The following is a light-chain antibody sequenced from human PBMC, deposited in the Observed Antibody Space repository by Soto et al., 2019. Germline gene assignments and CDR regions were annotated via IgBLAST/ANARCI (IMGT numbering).Light chain of an antibody. CDR1: SSNIGAGYD. V-gene: IGLV1-40*01. CDR2: GNN. CDR3: SSFSSITREV. Sequence: QPVLTQPPSVSGAPGQRVTISCTGSSSNIGAGYDVHWYQQLPGTAPKLLIYGNNNRPSGVPDRFSGSKSGTSASLAITGLQAEDEADYYCSSFSSITREVFGGGTKLTVL. J-gene: IGLJ2*01.